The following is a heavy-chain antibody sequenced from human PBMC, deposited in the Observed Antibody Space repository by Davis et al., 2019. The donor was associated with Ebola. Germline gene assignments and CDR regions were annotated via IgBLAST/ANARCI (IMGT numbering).Heavy chain of an antibody. CDR2: IIPIFGTA. J-gene: IGHJ4*02. CDR3: ARVGVGSSSYFDY. CDR1: GGTFSSYA. Sequence: SVKVSCKASGGTFSSYAISWVRQAPGQGLEWVGGIIPIFGTANYAQKFQGRVTITADESTSTAYMELSSLRSEDTAVYYCARVGVGSSSYFDYWGQGTLVTVSS. V-gene: IGHV1-69*13. D-gene: IGHD6-6*01.